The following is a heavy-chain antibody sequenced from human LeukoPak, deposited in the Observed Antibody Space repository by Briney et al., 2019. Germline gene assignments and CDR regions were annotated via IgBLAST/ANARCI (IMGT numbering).Heavy chain of an antibody. J-gene: IGHJ4*02. V-gene: IGHV4-39*01. CDR1: GRSISSSNYY. D-gene: IGHD3-10*01. CDR2: INYGGTT. CDR3: ARYVLYGSGKYYFDY. Sequence: SDTLSLTCTVSGRSISSSNYYWSWIRQPPGEELEWSASINYGGTTYYNPSLKSRVTISVDTSKNQFSLRLSSVTAADTAVYLCARYVLYGSGKYYFDYWGQGSLVTVSS.